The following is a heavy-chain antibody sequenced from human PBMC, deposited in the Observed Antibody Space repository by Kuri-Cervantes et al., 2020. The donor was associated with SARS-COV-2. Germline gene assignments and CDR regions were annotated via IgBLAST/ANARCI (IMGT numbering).Heavy chain of an antibody. J-gene: IGHJ3*02. CDR1: GGSVSSGSYY. V-gene: IGHV4-61*01. CDR2: ICYSGST. Sequence: SQTLSLTGAVSGGSVSSGSYYWSWIRQPPGKGLEWIGYICYSGSTNYNPSLKSRVTISVDTSKNQFSLKLSSVTAADTAVYYCARALVGSWIVPNAFDIWGQGTMVTVSS. CDR3: ARALVGSWIVPNAFDI. D-gene: IGHD2-21*01.